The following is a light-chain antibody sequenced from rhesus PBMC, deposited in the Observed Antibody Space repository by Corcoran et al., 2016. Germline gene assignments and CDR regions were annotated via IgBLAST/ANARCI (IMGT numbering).Light chain of an antibody. CDR3: LQYNSDPPT. CDR1: QGIRNH. Sequence: DIQMTQSPSSLSASVGDRVTTSCRASQGIRNHLNWYQQKPGKALKRLIYTASTLESGVPSRFSGSGSGTDFTLTISSLQPEDFATYYCLQYNSDPPTFGQGTKVEMK. CDR2: TAS. J-gene: IGKJ1*01. V-gene: IGKV1-43*02.